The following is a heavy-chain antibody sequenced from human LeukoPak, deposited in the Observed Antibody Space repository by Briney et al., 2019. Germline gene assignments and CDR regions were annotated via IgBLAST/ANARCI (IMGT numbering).Heavy chain of an antibody. D-gene: IGHD1-1*01. CDR1: GSTFSNYD. V-gene: IGHV3-13*04. Sequence: GGSLRLSCVASGSTFSNYDMHWVRQATGKGLEWVSVITTAGGTYYPASVKGRFTISRENAKNSLYLQTNSLRAGDTAVYYCARGYAPGKYYFDYWGQGTLVTVSS. CDR3: ARGYAPGKYYFDY. CDR2: ITTAGGT. J-gene: IGHJ4*02.